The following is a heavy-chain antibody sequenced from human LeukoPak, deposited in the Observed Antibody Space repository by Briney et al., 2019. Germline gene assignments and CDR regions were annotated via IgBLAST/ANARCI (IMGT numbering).Heavy chain of an antibody. CDR1: GYTFPSYF. CDR2: INPTGGST. D-gene: IGHD6-6*01. V-gene: IGHV1-46*01. J-gene: IGHJ4*02. Sequence: ASVKVSCKASGYTFPSYFMHWVRQAPGQGLEWMGIINPTGGSTTYAQKFQGRVTMTRDTSTSTVYMELSSLRSGDTAVYYCARTAARRFDYWGQGTLVTVSS. CDR3: ARTAARRFDY.